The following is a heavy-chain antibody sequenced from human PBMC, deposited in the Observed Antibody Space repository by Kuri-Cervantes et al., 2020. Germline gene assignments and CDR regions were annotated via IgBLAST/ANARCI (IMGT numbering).Heavy chain of an antibody. CDR1: GYTFTSYG. D-gene: IGHD3-10*01. CDR2: INTNTGNP. V-gene: IGHV7-4-1*02. J-gene: IGHJ5*02. CDR3: ARESATMVRGVIIPGGFDP. Sequence: ASVKVSCKASGYTFTSYGISWVRQAPGQGLEWMGWINTNTGNPTYAQGFTGRFVFSLDTSVSTAYLQISSLKAEDTAVYYCARESATMVRGVIIPGGFDPWGQGTLVTVSS.